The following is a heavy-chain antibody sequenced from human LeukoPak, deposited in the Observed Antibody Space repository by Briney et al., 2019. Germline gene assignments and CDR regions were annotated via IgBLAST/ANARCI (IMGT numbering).Heavy chain of an antibody. CDR3: ARERWELYFDY. CDR1: GFSFSNYW. J-gene: IGHJ4*02. D-gene: IGHD1-26*01. Sequence: GGSLRLSCAASGFSFSNYWMHWVRQAPGKGLEWVSYISSSSSTIYYADSVKGRFTISRDNAKNSLYLQMNSLRAEDTAVYYCARERWELYFDYWGQGTLVTVSS. CDR2: ISSSSSTI. V-gene: IGHV3-48*01.